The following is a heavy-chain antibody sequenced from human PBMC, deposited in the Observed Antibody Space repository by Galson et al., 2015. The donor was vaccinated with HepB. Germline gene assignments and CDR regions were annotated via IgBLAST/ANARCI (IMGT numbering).Heavy chain of an antibody. CDR2: IWYDGSNK. D-gene: IGHD3-22*01. CDR1: GSTFSYYG. CDR3: ARGRDSSTPCDAFEI. V-gene: IGHV3-33*01. J-gene: IGHJ3*02. Sequence: SLRLSCAASGSTFSYYGMHWVRQAPGKGLEWVAVIWYDGSNKYYADSVEGRFTISRDNSKNTLYLQMNSLRAEDTAVYYCARGRDSSTPCDAFEIWGQWTMVTVSS.